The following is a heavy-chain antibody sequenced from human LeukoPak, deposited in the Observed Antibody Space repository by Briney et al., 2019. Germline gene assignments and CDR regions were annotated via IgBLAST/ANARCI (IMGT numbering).Heavy chain of an antibody. V-gene: IGHV4-59*08. CDR3: AIGGYEYYFDY. CDR2: IYYSGST. Sequence: SETLSLTCTVSGGSISSYYWSWIRQPPGKGLEWIGYIYYSGSTNYNPSLKSRVTISVDTSKNQFSLKLSSVTAADTAVYYWAIGGYEYYFDYWGQGTLVTVSS. CDR1: GGSISSYY. J-gene: IGHJ4*02. D-gene: IGHD5-12*01.